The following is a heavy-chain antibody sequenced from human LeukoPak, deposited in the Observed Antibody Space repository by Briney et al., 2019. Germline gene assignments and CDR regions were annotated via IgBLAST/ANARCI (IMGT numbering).Heavy chain of an antibody. CDR1: GGSISSGGYS. V-gene: IGHV4-30-2*02. D-gene: IGHD1-26*01. CDR2: IYHSGST. Sequence: SETLSLTCAVSGGSISSGGYSWSWIRQPPGKGLEWIGYIYHSGSTYYNPSLKSRVTISVDRSKNQFSLKLSSVTTADTAVYYCAKDLGELPWDAFDIWGQGTMVTVSS. CDR3: AKDLGELPWDAFDI. J-gene: IGHJ3*02.